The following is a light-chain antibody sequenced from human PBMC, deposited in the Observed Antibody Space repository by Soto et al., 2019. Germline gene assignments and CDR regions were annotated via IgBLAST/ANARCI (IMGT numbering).Light chain of an antibody. CDR3: QQYDNWPRT. J-gene: IGKJ1*01. V-gene: IGKV3-15*01. CDR1: QSISSNF. CDR2: DAS. Sequence: EIVLTQSPGTLSLSPGEGATLSCRASQSISSNFLAWYQQKPGQPPRLLIYDASTRATGIPSRFSGSGSGTEFTLTISSLKSEDFAVYYCQQYDNWPRTFGQGTKVDIK.